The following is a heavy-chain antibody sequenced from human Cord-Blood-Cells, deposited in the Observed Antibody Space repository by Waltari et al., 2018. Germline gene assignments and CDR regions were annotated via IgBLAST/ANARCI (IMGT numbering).Heavy chain of an antibody. J-gene: IGHJ6*02. Sequence: QLQLQESGPGLVKPSETLSLTCTVSGGSISSSSYYWGWIRQPPGKGLEGIGSVYYRRSTYYNPSLTSRVTISVDTSKNQFSLKLSSVTAADTAVYYCARKSSSWYYYYYGMDVWGQGTTVTVSS. V-gene: IGHV4-39*01. D-gene: IGHD6-13*01. CDR1: GGSISSSSYY. CDR3: ARKSSSWYYYYYGMDV. CDR2: VYYRRST.